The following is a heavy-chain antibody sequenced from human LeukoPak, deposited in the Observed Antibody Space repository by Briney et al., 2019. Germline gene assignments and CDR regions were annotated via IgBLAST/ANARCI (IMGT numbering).Heavy chain of an antibody. CDR3: AGSGYSGYDCDFDY. J-gene: IGHJ4*02. CDR1: GGSISSYY. CDR2: IYTSGST. V-gene: IGHV4-4*07. Sequence: SETLSLTCTVSGGSISSYYWSWIRQPAGKGLEWIGRIYTSGSTNYNPSLKSRVTMSVDTSKNQFSLKLSAVTAADTAVYYCAGSGYSGYDCDFDYWGQGTLVTVSS. D-gene: IGHD5-12*01.